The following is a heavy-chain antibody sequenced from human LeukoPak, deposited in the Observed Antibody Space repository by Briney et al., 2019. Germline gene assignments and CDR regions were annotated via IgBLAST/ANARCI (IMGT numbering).Heavy chain of an antibody. CDR1: GFTLSSYG. CDR3: AKDRYPAIATVGILCDY. CDR2: ISYDGSNK. D-gene: IGHD6-13*01. Sequence: GRSLRLSCAASGFTLSSYGMHWVRQAPGKGLEWVAVISYDGSNKYYADSVKGRFTISRDNSKNTLYLQMNSLRAEQTSMSYCAKDRYPAIATVGILCDYWGQGTLVTVSS. V-gene: IGHV3-30*18. J-gene: IGHJ4*02.